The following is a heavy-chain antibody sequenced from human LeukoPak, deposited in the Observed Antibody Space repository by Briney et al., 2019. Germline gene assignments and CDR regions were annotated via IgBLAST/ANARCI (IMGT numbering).Heavy chain of an antibody. Sequence: SVKVSCKASGGTFSSYAISWVRQAPGQGLEWMGGIIPIFGTANYAQKFQGRVTITADKSTSTAYMELSSLRSEDTAVYYCARAGYCSSTSCRPNWFDPWGQGTLVTVFS. CDR2: IIPIFGTA. CDR3: ARAGYCSSTSCRPNWFDP. D-gene: IGHD2-2*01. J-gene: IGHJ5*02. CDR1: GGTFSSYA. V-gene: IGHV1-69*06.